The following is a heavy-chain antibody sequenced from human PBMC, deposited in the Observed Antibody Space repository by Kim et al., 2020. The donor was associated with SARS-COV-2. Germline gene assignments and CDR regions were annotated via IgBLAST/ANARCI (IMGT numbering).Heavy chain of an antibody. D-gene: IGHD6-13*01. V-gene: IGHV3-9*01. CDR1: GFTFDDYA. J-gene: IGHJ6*02. CDR3: AKDIRGYSSSWYRFYYYYGMDV. Sequence: GGSLRLSCAASGFTFDDYAMHWVRQAPGKGLEWVSGISWNSGSIGYADSVKGRFTISRDNAKNSLYLQMNSLRAEDTALYYCAKDIRGYSSSWYRFYYYYGMDVWGQGTTVTVSS. CDR2: ISWNSGSI.